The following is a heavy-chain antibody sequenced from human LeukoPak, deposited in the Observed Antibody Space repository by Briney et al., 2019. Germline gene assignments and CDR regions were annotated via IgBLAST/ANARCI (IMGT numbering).Heavy chain of an antibody. CDR3: ATVWFGENYFDY. CDR2: FDPEDGET. Sequence: ASVKVSCKVSGYTLTELSMHWVRRAPGKGLEWMGGFDPEDGETIYAQKFQGRVTMTEDTSTDTAYMEPSSLRSEDTAVYYCATVWFGENYFDYWGQGTLVTVSS. CDR1: GYTLTELS. J-gene: IGHJ4*02. D-gene: IGHD3-10*01. V-gene: IGHV1-24*01.